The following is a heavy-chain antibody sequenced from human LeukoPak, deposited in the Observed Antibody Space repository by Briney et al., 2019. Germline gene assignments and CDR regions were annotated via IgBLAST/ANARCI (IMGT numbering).Heavy chain of an antibody. CDR1: GDSISCCY. CDR2: VFISGST. D-gene: IGHD5-18*01. J-gene: IGHJ4*02. Sequence: SDTLSLTCAVSGDSISCCYWTWIRQSAGKGLEWIGRVFISGSTNYNPSLQGRVTMSVDRSKSQFSLRLSSVTAADTAVYYCVRQGYNYGAFNAWGQGTLVTVSS. V-gene: IGHV4-4*07. CDR3: VRQGYNYGAFNA.